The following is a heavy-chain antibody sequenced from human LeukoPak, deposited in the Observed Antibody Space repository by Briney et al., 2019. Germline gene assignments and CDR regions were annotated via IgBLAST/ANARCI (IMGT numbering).Heavy chain of an antibody. CDR1: GFTFSSYG. D-gene: IGHD6-19*01. J-gene: IGHJ4*02. Sequence: GGSLRLSCAASGFTFSSYGMHWVRQAPGKGLEWVSAISTSGGSTYHADSVKGRFSISRDNLKNTLYLQMNSLRDEDTAVYYCARDSSGDLDYWGQGTLVTVSS. CDR3: ARDSSGDLDY. CDR2: ISTSGGST. V-gene: IGHV3-23*01.